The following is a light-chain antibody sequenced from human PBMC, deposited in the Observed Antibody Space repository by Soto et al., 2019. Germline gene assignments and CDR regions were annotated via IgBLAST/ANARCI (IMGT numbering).Light chain of an antibody. CDR3: QQYGSSPLT. J-gene: IGKJ4*01. CDR2: GAS. Sequence: EIVLTQSPGTLSLSPGERGTLSCRASRSVSSSYLAWYQQKPGQAPRLLIYGASSRATGIPDRFSGSGSGTEFTLTISRLEPEDFAVYYCQQYGSSPLTFGGGTKVEIK. V-gene: IGKV3-20*01. CDR1: RSVSSSY.